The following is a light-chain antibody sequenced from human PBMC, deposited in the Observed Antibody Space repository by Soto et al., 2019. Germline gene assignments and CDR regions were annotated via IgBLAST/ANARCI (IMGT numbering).Light chain of an antibody. CDR3: QQRSNWPPGWT. Sequence: EIVLTQSPATLSLSPGERATLSCRASQSVSSYLAWYQQKPGQAPRLLIYDASNGATGIPARFSGSGSGTDFTLTISSLEPEDFAVYYCQQRSNWPPGWTFGQGTKV. CDR2: DAS. CDR1: QSVSSY. J-gene: IGKJ1*01. V-gene: IGKV3-11*01.